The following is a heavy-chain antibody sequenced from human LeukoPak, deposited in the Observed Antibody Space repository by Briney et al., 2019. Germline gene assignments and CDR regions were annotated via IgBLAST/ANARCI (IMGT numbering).Heavy chain of an antibody. D-gene: IGHD3-9*01. CDR3: AKDPSHYDILTGYSYPDY. V-gene: IGHV3-23*01. Sequence: GGSLRLSCAASGFTFSSYAMSWVRQAPGKGLEWVSAISGSGGSTYYADSVEGRFTISRDNSKNTLYLQMNSLRAEDTAVYYCAKDPSHYDILTGYSYPDYWGQGTLVTVSS. CDR2: ISGSGGST. CDR1: GFTFSSYA. J-gene: IGHJ4*02.